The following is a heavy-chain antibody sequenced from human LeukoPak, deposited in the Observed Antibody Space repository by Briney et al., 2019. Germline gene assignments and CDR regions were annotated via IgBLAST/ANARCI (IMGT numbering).Heavy chain of an antibody. J-gene: IGHJ4*02. V-gene: IGHV3-23*01. CDR3: ARTIEEYCSGGSCYHYYFDY. CDR2: ISGSGGST. Sequence: GGSLRLSCAASGFTFSSYAMSWVRQAPGKGLEWVSAISGSGGSTYYADSVKGRFTISRDNSKNTLYLQMNSLRAEDTAVYYCARTIEEYCSGGSCYHYYFDYWGQGTLVTVSS. CDR1: GFTFSSYA. D-gene: IGHD2-15*01.